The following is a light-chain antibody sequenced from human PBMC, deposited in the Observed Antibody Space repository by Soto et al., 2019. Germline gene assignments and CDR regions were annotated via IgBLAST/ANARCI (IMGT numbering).Light chain of an antibody. Sequence: NFMLTQPHSVSESPGKTVTISCTRSSGSIASKYVQWYQQRPGSAPTTVIYEDKQRPSGVPDRFSGSIDSSSNSASLTISGLRTEDEADYYCQSYDSGISVFGGGTQLTVL. CDR3: QSYDSGISV. J-gene: IGLJ7*01. CDR2: EDK. CDR1: SGSIASKY. V-gene: IGLV6-57*03.